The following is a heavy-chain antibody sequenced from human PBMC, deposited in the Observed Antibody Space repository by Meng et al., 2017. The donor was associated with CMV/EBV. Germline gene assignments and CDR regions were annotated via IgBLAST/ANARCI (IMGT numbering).Heavy chain of an antibody. V-gene: IGHV3-21*04. CDR2: ISSSSSYI. CDR1: GFTFSSYS. D-gene: IGHD6-6*01. Sequence: GESLKISCAASGFTFSSYSMNWVRQAPGKGLEWVSSISSSSSYIYYADSVKGRFTISRDNAKNSLYLQMNSLRAEDTAVYYCARGTDYSSSIWFDPWGQGTLVTVSS. CDR3: ARGTDYSSSIWFDP. J-gene: IGHJ5*02.